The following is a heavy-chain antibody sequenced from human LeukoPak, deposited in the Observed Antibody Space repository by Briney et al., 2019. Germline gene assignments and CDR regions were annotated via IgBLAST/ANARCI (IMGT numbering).Heavy chain of an antibody. Sequence: GESLKISCKAAGYSFTKYWIGRVRHMPGKGPEWMGVIYPGDSDTTYSPSFQGQVLISAGKCLSTAYLQWSSLRASGTAIYYCARVYTSTWPYYYYYYGMDVWGQGTTVTVSS. V-gene: IGHV5-51*01. CDR3: ARVYTSTWPYYYYYYGMDV. CDR1: GYSFTKYW. D-gene: IGHD6-13*01. CDR2: IYPGDSDT. J-gene: IGHJ6*02.